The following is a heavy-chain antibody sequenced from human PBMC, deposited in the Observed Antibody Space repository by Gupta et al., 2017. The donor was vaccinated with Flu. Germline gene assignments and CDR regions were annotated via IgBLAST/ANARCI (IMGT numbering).Heavy chain of an antibody. J-gene: IGHJ3*02. V-gene: IGHV3-64*01. Sequence: PGKGLEYVSAISSNGGSTYYANSVKGRFTISRDNSKNTLYLQMGSLRAEDMAVYYCARPGTVDDAFDIWGQGTMVTVSS. CDR2: ISSNGGST. CDR3: ARPGTVDDAFDI. D-gene: IGHD4-17*01.